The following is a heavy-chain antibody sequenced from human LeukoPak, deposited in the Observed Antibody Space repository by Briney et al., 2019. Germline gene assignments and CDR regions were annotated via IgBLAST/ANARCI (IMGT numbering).Heavy chain of an antibody. D-gene: IGHD7-27*01. J-gene: IGHJ6*02. V-gene: IGHV3-33*01. CDR3: ARDRKSTWGFSYYYYYGMDV. Sequence: GRSLRLSCAASGFTFSSYGMHWVRQAPGKGLEWVAVIWYVGSNEYYADSVKGRFTISRDNSKNTLYLQMNSLRAEDTAVYYCARDRKSTWGFSYYYYYGMDVWGQGTTVTVSS. CDR2: IWYVGSNE. CDR1: GFTFSSYG.